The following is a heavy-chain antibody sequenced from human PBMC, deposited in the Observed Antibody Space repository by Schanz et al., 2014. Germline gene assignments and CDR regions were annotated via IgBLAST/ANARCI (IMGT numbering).Heavy chain of an antibody. D-gene: IGHD6-6*01. J-gene: IGHJ4*02. V-gene: IGHV3-30*04. CDR1: GFIFSNFA. CDR2: ISGNGGEK. Sequence: VQLVESGGGLVQPGGSLRLSCAASGFIFSNFAMEWVRQAPGKGLRCVAVISGNGGEKYYADSVKGRFTISRDNSKNTLYLPMNSLRIDATAFYYCARAPYSPSSLDFWGQGTLVTVSS. CDR3: ARAPYSPSSLDF.